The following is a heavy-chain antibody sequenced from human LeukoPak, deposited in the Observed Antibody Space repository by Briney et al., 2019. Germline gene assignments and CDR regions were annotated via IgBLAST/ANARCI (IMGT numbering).Heavy chain of an antibody. J-gene: IGHJ3*02. Sequence: PGGSLRLSCAASGFTFSIYAMSWVRQAPGKGLEWVSTISGSGSTTYHADSVKGRFTISRDNSENTLYLRMNSLRADDTAVYYCAKISGRRETAFDIWGQGTMVTVSS. V-gene: IGHV3-23*01. CDR2: ISGSGSTT. CDR3: AKISGRRETAFDI. CDR1: GFTFSIYA. D-gene: IGHD1-26*01.